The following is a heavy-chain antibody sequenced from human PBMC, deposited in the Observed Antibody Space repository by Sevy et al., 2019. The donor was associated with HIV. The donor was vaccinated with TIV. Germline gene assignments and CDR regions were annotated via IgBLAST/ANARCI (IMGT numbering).Heavy chain of an antibody. Sequence: GGSLRLSCAASGFTFDDYGMGWVRQVPGRGLEWISGITWNGDYANYGDSVKGRITISRDNAKNSLYLQMDSLTAEDTALYYCGSDGAFRGGIALYQNWGQGTQVTVSS. CDR1: GFTFDDYG. V-gene: IGHV3-20*04. CDR2: ITWNGDYA. CDR3: GSDGAFRGGIALYQN. J-gene: IGHJ4*02. D-gene: IGHD3-10*01.